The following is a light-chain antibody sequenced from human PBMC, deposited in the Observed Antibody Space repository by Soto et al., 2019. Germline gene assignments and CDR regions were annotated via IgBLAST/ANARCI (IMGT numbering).Light chain of an antibody. CDR3: CSYASSTYYV. CDR1: SNDVGSYNL. V-gene: IGLV2-23*01. Sequence: ALTQPASVSGSPGQSITISCTGTSNDVGSYNLVSWYQHHPGKGHRLMIFEGSERPSRVSNRFAGSKSGNTASLTISGLQAEDENDFYCCSYASSTYYVFGTGLKVSVL. J-gene: IGLJ1*01. CDR2: EGS.